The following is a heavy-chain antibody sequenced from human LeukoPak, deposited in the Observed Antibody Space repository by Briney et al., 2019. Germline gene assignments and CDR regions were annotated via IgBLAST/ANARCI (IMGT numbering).Heavy chain of an antibody. CDR3: ARDRTMYYDILTGYYSPHPFDY. Sequence: PGGSLRLSCAASGFTFSSYSMNWVRQAPGKGLEWVSSISSSSSYIYYADSVKGRFTISRDNAKNSLYLQMNSLRAEDTAVYYCARDRTMYYDILTGYYSPHPFDYWGQGTLSPSPQ. CDR2: ISSSSSYI. D-gene: IGHD3-9*01. V-gene: IGHV3-21*01. CDR1: GFTFSSYS. J-gene: IGHJ4*02.